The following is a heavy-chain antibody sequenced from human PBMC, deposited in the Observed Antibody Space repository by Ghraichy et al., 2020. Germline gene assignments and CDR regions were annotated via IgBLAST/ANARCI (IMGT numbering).Heavy chain of an antibody. Sequence: SETLSLTCAVYGGSFSGYYWSWIRQPPGKGLEWIGEINHSGSTNYNPSLKSRVTISVDTSKNQFSLKLSSVTAADTAVYYCARWAIWFGELLVGGRFDPWGQGTLVTVSS. J-gene: IGHJ5*02. CDR3: ARWAIWFGELLVGGRFDP. D-gene: IGHD3-10*01. CDR2: INHSGST. V-gene: IGHV4-34*01. CDR1: GGSFSGYY.